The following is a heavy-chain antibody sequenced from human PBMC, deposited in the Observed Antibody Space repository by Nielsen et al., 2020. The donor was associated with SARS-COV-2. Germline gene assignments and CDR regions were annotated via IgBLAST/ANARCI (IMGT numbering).Heavy chain of an antibody. V-gene: IGHV1-8*01. J-gene: IGHJ6*02. CDR1: GYTFTSYD. D-gene: IGHD3-3*01. Sequence: ASVKVSCKASGYTFTSYDINWVRQATGQGLEWMGWMNPNSGNTGYAQKFQGRVTMTRNTSISTAYMELSSLRSEDTAVYYCARGRRFWNVRRAYGMDVWGQGTTVTVSS. CDR3: ARGRRFWNVRRAYGMDV. CDR2: MNPNSGNT.